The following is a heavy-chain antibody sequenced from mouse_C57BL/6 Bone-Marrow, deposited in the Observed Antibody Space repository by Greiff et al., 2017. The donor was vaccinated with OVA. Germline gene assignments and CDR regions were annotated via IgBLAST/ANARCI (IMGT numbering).Heavy chain of an antibody. CDR1: GFSLTSYG. CDR3: VVEDYYYAMDY. V-gene: IGHV2-5*01. J-gene: IGHJ4*01. Sequence: VQLVESGPGLVQPSQSLSITCTVSGFSLTSYGVHWVRQSPGKGLEWLGVIWRGGSTDYTAAFMSRLSITKDNSKSQVFFKMNSLQADDTAIYYSVVEDYYYAMDYWGQGTSVTVSS. D-gene: IGHD1-1*01. CDR2: IWRGGST.